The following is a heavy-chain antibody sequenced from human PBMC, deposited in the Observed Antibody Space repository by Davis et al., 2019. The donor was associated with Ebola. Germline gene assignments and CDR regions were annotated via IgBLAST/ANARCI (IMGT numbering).Heavy chain of an antibody. V-gene: IGHV3-30*04. CDR2: ISYDGSNK. Sequence: GGSLRLSCAASGFTFSSYAMHWVRQAPGKGLEWVAVISYDGSNKYYADSVKGRFTISRDNAKNSLYLQMNSLRDEDTAVYYCARDLLEEHIVVVTAILGYWGQGTLVTVSS. CDR3: ARDLLEEHIVVVTAILGY. J-gene: IGHJ4*02. CDR1: GFTFSSYA. D-gene: IGHD2-21*02.